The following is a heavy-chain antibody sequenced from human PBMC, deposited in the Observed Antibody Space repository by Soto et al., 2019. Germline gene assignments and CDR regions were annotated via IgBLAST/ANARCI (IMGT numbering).Heavy chain of an antibody. J-gene: IGHJ4*02. Sequence: SETLSLTCAVYGGSFSGYYWSWIRQPPGKGLEWIGEINHSGSTNYNPSLKSRVTISVDTSKNQFSLKLSSVTAADTAVYYCTSYPPVNYYDISGSLDYWGQGTLVTVSS. V-gene: IGHV4-34*01. CDR3: TSYPPVNYYDISGSLDY. D-gene: IGHD3-22*01. CDR2: INHSGST. CDR1: GGSFSGYY.